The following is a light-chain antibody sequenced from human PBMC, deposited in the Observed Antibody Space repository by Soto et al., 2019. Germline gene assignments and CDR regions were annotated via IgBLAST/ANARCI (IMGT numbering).Light chain of an antibody. CDR1: SSDVGAYNY. J-gene: IGLJ1*01. V-gene: IGLV2-11*01. CDR2: DVT. Sequence: QSVLTQPRSVSGSPGQSVTVSCTGTSSDVGAYNYVSWYQQHPGKAPKLMIYDVTKRPSGVPDRFSGSKSGNTASLTISGLQADDEADYYCCSYAGSYSFYVFGTGTKSPS. CDR3: CSYAGSYSFYV.